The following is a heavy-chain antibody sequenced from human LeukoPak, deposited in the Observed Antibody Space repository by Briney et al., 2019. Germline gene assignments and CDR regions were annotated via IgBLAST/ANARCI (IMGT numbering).Heavy chain of an antibody. CDR3: ATLDWCHRVLVACGSSEY. D-gene: IGHD4/OR15-4a*01. Sequence: PGGSLRLSCAASGFTFRTYAMHWVRQAPGKGVEWLAVVSVDGGNKYYADSAKGGFTISRDNSKSTVYLQMNSLRDEASAVYYCATLDWCHRVLVACGSSEYWGQGTLVTVSS. CDR1: GFTFRTYA. CDR2: VSVDGGNK. J-gene: IGHJ4*02. V-gene: IGHV3-30*01.